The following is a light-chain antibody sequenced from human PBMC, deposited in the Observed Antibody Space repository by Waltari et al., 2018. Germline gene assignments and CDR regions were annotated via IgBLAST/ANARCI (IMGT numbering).Light chain of an antibody. CDR3: QQSSSDPLT. Sequence: DIQMTQSPSSLSASVGDRVTITCRASQYISSYLNWYQQKPGKAPKLLMYAASSLQSGVPSRFSGSGSGTDFTLTISSLQPEDFVTYYCQQSSSDPLTFGQGTKVEIK. CDR1: QYISSY. J-gene: IGKJ1*01. CDR2: AAS. V-gene: IGKV1-39*01.